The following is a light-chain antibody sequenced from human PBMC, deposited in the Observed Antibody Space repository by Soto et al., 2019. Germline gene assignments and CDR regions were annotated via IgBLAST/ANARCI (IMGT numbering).Light chain of an antibody. J-gene: IGKJ1*01. CDR3: QQYPTSSWK. Sequence: EVVLTQSPGTLSLSPGERATLSCRASQSVGSSYLAWYQQKPGQAPRVLIYGTSSRATGIPDRFSGSGSGTDFTLTIRRLETEDFAVYYCQQYPTSSWKFGQGTKVDIK. CDR1: QSVGSSY. CDR2: GTS. V-gene: IGKV3-20*01.